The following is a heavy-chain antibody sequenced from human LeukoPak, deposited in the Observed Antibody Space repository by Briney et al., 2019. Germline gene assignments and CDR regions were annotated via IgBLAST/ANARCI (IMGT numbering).Heavy chain of an antibody. V-gene: IGHV3-53*01. D-gene: IGHD5-18*01. Sequence: GGSLRLSCAASGFTVSSNYMRWLRQAPGKGLEWVSVIYSGGSTYYADSVKGRFTISRDNSKNTLYLQMNSLRAEDTAVYYCARAGYSYGTDYWGQGTLVTVSS. CDR2: IYSGGST. CDR1: GFTVSSNY. CDR3: ARAGYSYGTDY. J-gene: IGHJ4*02.